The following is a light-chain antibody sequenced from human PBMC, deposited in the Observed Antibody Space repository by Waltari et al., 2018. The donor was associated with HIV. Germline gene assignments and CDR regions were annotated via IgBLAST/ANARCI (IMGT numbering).Light chain of an antibody. Sequence: SHELTQPPSVSVSPGQAARITCSGDPPPYRYVYWYQQKSGQAPVLVIHEGSRRPSGIPERISGSTTGTMATLTISGAQVEDEADYYCFSTNSGGNQGLFGGGTKLIVL. CDR1: PPPYRY. J-gene: IGLJ2*01. CDR2: EGS. CDR3: FSTNSGGNQGL. V-gene: IGLV3-10*01.